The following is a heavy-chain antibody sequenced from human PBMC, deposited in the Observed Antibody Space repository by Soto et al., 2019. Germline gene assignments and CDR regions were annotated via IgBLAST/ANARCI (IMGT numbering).Heavy chain of an antibody. CDR1: GVSIGSGDYS. J-gene: IGHJ5*02. CDR2: IYHRGNT. CDR3: VSSKYTMLEGPKWFDP. Sequence: QLQLQESGSGLVKPSQTLSLTCTVSGVSIGSGDYSWSWIRQPPGKGLEWLGYIYHRGNTYYNPSLESRLTLSADRSKNQLSLSLRSVNAADTDMYYCVSSKYTMLEGPKWFDPWGQGILVIVSS. V-gene: IGHV4-30-2*01. D-gene: IGHD3-10*02.